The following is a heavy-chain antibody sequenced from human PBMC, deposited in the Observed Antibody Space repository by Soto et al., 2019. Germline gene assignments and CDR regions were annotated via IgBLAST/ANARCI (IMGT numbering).Heavy chain of an antibody. Sequence: EVQLVEYGGGLVQPGGSLRFSCEASGFTVSPSYMTWVRQAQGGGLEWVSVVYSGGTTYYADSVRGRFTISRDNSKSTLFLQMNSLRAEDTAVYYCARGRSASSDFDSWGQGTLVTVSS. CDR3: ARGRSASSDFDS. D-gene: IGHD3-10*01. CDR1: GFTVSPSY. J-gene: IGHJ4*02. V-gene: IGHV3-66*01. CDR2: VYSGGTT.